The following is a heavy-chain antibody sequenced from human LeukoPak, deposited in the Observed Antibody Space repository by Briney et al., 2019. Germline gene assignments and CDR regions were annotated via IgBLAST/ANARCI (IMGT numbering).Heavy chain of an antibody. CDR1: GGSISSSSYY. V-gene: IGHV4-39*01. CDR2: IYYSGST. D-gene: IGHD3-3*01. Sequence: SETLSLTCTVSGGSISSSSYYWGWIRQPPGKGLEWIGSIYYSGSTYYNPSLKSRVTISVDTSKNQFSLKLSSVTAADTAVYYCAREGRYDFWSGYLSKNQFDYWGQGTLVTVSS. J-gene: IGHJ4*02. CDR3: AREGRYDFWSGYLSKNQFDY.